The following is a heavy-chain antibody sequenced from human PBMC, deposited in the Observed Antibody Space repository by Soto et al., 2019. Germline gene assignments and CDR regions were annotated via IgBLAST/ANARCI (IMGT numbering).Heavy chain of an antibody. D-gene: IGHD6-13*01. V-gene: IGHV3-30-3*01. CDR2: ISYDGSNK. CDR3: ARGGAAAGGLYYFDY. Sequence: GGSLRLSCAASGFTFSSYAMHWVRQAPGKGLEWVAVISYDGSNKYYADSVKGRFTISRDNSKNTLYLQMNSLRAEDTAVYYCARGGAAAGGLYYFDYWGQGTLVTVSS. CDR1: GFTFSSYA. J-gene: IGHJ4*02.